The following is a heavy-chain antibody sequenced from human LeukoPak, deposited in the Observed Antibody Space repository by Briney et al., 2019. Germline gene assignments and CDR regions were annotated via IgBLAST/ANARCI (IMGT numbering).Heavy chain of an antibody. CDR2: IYYSGST. CDR1: GGSISSSSYY. Sequence: SETLSLTCTVSGGSISSSSYYWGWIRQPPGKGLEWIGSIYYSGSTYYNPSLKSRVIISVDTSKNQFSLKLSSVTAADTAVYYCARGGYCSSTSCYVVNNYYYYYMDVWGKGTTVTVSS. D-gene: IGHD2-2*01. CDR3: ARGGYCSSTSCYVVNNYYYYYMDV. J-gene: IGHJ6*03. V-gene: IGHV4-39*01.